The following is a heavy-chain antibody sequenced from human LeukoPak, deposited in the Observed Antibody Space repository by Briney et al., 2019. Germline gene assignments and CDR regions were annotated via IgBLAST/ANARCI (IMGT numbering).Heavy chain of an antibody. CDR2: ISSSGRNT. D-gene: IGHD3-10*01. Sequence: GGSLRLSCAASGFTFSNYAMSWVRQAPGKGLEWVSAISSSGRNTFYADSVQGRFTIYRDNSKNTLYLQMNSLRAEDTAVYYCARKYDYGSGGYYAFDYWGQGTLVTVSS. J-gene: IGHJ4*02. CDR1: GFTFSNYA. CDR3: ARKYDYGSGGYYAFDY. V-gene: IGHV3-23*01.